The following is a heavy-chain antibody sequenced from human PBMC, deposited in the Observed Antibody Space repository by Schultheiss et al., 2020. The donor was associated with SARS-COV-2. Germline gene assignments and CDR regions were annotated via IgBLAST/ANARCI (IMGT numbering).Heavy chain of an antibody. CDR1: GDSISSYY. D-gene: IGHD6-19*01. V-gene: IGHV4-4*07. CDR3: ARVPRIAVAGAYYFDY. Sequence: GSLRLSCTVSGDSISSYYWSWIRQPAGKGLEWIGRIYTSGNTNYNPSLKSRVTISVDTSKNQFSLKLSSVTAADTAVYYCARVPRIAVAGAYYFDYWGQGTLVTVSS. J-gene: IGHJ4*02. CDR2: IYTSGNT.